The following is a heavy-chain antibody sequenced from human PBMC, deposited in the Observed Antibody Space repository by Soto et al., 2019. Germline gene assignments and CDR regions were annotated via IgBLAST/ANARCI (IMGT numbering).Heavy chain of an antibody. V-gene: IGHV3-23*01. J-gene: IGHJ6*02. CDR1: GFTFSSYA. CDR2: ISGSGGST. D-gene: IGHD5-18*01. CDR3: AARLGYYYYYYGMDV. Sequence: GGSLRLSCAASGFTFSSYAMSWVRQAPGKGLEWVSAISGSGGSTYYADSVKGRFTISRDNSKNTLYLQMNSLRAEDTAVYYCAARLGYYYYYYGMDVWGQGTTVTVSS.